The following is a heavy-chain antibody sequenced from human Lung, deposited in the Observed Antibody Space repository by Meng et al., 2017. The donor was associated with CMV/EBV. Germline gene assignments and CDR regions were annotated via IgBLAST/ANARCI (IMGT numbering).Heavy chain of an antibody. CDR1: GFTFTTFW. V-gene: IGHV3-7*01. D-gene: IGHD2-21*01. J-gene: IGHJ6*02. CDR2: IKEDGSGQ. Sequence: GGSLRLXCAASGFTFTTFWMTWVRQAPGKGLEWVANIKEDGSGQWYADSVKGRFTISRDNAKKSVYLQMNSLRAEDTAVYYCVRYANSQYGMDVWGQGTTVTVSS. CDR3: VRYANSQYGMDV.